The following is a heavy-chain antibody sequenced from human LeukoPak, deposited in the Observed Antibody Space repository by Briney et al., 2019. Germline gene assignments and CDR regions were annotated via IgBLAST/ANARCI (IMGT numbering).Heavy chain of an antibody. D-gene: IGHD5-12*01. Sequence: LPGGSLRLSCAVSRFTFSTYTMNWVRQAPGKGLEWVSSISSGSSNIYYADSVKGRFTISRDNAKNSLYLQMNSLRDEDTAVYYCAKDRRGYSGYDGDYFDNWGQGTLVTVSS. V-gene: IGHV3-48*02. CDR3: AKDRRGYSGYDGDYFDN. CDR2: ISSGSSNI. CDR1: RFTFSTYT. J-gene: IGHJ4*02.